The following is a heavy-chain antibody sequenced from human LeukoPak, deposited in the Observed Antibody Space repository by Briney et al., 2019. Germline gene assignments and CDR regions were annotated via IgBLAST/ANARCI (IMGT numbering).Heavy chain of an antibody. D-gene: IGHD1/OR15-1a*01. V-gene: IGHV3-30*04. CDR3: ARGTHDSDY. J-gene: IGHJ4*02. CDR1: GFTFNNYA. Sequence: PGRSLRLSCAASGFTFNNYAMHWVRQAPGKGLEWVAVISYIENDKYYADSVKGRFTISRDSSKNTLSLQMNSLRPDDTAVYYCARGTHDSDYWGQGTLVTVSS. CDR2: ISYIENDK.